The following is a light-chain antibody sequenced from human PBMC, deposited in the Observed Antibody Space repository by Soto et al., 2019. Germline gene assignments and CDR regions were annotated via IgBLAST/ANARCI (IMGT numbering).Light chain of an antibody. Sequence: QSVLTQPPSASGSPGQSVAISCTGTSSDVGGYNFVSWYQQHPGKAPKLMIYEVTKRPSGVPDRFSGSKSGNTASLTVSGLQAEDEADYYCCSYAGNHIYVFGTGTKAPS. CDR1: SSDVGGYNF. V-gene: IGLV2-8*01. CDR2: EVT. CDR3: CSYAGNHIYV. J-gene: IGLJ1*01.